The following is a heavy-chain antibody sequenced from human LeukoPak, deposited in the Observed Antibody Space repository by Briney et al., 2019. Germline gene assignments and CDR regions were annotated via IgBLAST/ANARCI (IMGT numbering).Heavy chain of an antibody. D-gene: IGHD2-2*01. Sequence: ASVKVSCKASGYTFTGYYMHWVRQAPGQGLEWMGWINPNSGGTNYAQEFQGRVTMTRDTSISTAYMELSRLRSDDTAVYYCARVSCSSTSCYGWFDPWGQGTLVTVSS. J-gene: IGHJ5*02. CDR1: GYTFTGYY. V-gene: IGHV1-2*02. CDR3: ARVSCSSTSCYGWFDP. CDR2: INPNSGGT.